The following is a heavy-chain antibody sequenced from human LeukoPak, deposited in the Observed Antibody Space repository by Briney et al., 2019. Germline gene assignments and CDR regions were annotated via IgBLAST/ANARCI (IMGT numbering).Heavy chain of an antibody. J-gene: IGHJ6*04. CDR2: IIPIFGTA. CDR1: GGTFSSYA. Sequence: ASVKVSCNASGGTFSSYAISWVRHAPGQGLELMGGIIPIFGTANYAQKFQGRVTITADDSTSTDYMELSSLRSEDTAVYYCARALIVVVPAAPLEYYYYGMDVWGKGTTVTVSS. CDR3: ARALIVVVPAAPLEYYYYGMDV. D-gene: IGHD2-2*01. V-gene: IGHV1-69*01.